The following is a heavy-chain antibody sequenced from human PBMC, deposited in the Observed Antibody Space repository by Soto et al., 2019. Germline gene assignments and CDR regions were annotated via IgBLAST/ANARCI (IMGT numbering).Heavy chain of an antibody. CDR2: IYYSGST. CDR3: ARDFRGYSYGSALATDY. V-gene: IGHV4-59*01. Sequence: ETLSLTCTVSGGSISGYYWSWIRQPPGKGLEWIGYIYYSGSTSYNPSLKSRLTISVDTSKNQFSLRLTSVTAADTAVYYCARDFRGYSYGSALATDYWGQGTLVTVSS. CDR1: GGSISGYY. D-gene: IGHD5-18*01. J-gene: IGHJ4*02.